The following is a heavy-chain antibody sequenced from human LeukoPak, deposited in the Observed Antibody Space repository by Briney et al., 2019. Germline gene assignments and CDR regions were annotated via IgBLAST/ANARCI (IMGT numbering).Heavy chain of an antibody. Sequence: GGSLRLSCAASGFTFSNYDMHWVRQAPGKGLEWVSYISSSDSTIYYADSVKGRLTISRDNAKNSLYLQMNSLRAEDTAVYYCARDYGGSSPFDYWGQGTLVTVSS. CDR2: ISSSDSTI. J-gene: IGHJ4*02. D-gene: IGHD4-23*01. CDR1: GFTFSNYD. CDR3: ARDYGGSSPFDY. V-gene: IGHV3-48*03.